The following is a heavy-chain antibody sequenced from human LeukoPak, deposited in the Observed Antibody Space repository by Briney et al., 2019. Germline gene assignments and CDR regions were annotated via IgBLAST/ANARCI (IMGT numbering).Heavy chain of an antibody. CDR3: AKGTYYYGSGSHHFDY. Sequence: PGGSLRLSCAASGFTFSSYAMSWVRQAPGKGLEWVSAISGSGGSTYYADSVKGWFTISRDNSKNTLYLQMNSLRAEDTAVYYCAKGTYYYGSGSHHFDYWGQGTLVTVSS. D-gene: IGHD3-10*01. CDR2: ISGSGGST. J-gene: IGHJ4*02. V-gene: IGHV3-23*01. CDR1: GFTFSSYA.